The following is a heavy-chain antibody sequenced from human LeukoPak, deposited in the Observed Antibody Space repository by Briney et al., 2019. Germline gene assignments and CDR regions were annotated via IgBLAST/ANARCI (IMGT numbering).Heavy chain of an antibody. D-gene: IGHD5/OR15-5a*01. V-gene: IGHV3-7*04. CDR2: IRQDGSEK. CDR3: AGFYASDAFDI. Sequence: PGGSLRLSCVASGFTFSSHWMNWVRQAPGKGLEWVSNIRQDGSEKYYVDSVKGRFTISRDNAKNSLFLHMNSLRAEDTAVYYCAGFYASDAFDIWGQGTMVSVSS. CDR1: GFTFSSHW. J-gene: IGHJ3*02.